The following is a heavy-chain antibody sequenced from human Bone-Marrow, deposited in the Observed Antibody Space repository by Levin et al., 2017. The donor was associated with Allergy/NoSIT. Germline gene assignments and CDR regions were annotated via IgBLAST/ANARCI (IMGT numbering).Heavy chain of an antibody. J-gene: IGHJ2*01. CDR3: ARVRHGTPSTPKWYFDL. Sequence: SETLSLTCIVSGVSFSSGGYYWSWVRQDPGKGLEWIGYIYYSGSTYYNPSLRSRGSISLDMSRNQFSLTLTSMTAADTGVYFCARVRHGTPSTPKWYFDLWGRGTQVTVSS. D-gene: IGHD2-2*01. CDR1: GVSFSSGGYY. CDR2: IYYSGST. V-gene: IGHV4-31*03.